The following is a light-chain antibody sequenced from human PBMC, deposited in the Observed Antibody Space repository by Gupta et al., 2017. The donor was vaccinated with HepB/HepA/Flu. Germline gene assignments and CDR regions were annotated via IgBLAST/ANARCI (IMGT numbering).Light chain of an antibody. J-gene: IGKJ4*01. CDR3: QQHHNLPLT. Sequence: DIQMTPSPSSLSASVGDRVTITCQASQDIQQYLNWYQQKPGKAPKLLMSRTSTLQPGVPLRFSGSGSETDFTFTISSLQPEDIATYYCQQHHNLPLTFGGGTKVEI. CDR2: RTS. V-gene: IGKV1-33*01. CDR1: QDIQQY.